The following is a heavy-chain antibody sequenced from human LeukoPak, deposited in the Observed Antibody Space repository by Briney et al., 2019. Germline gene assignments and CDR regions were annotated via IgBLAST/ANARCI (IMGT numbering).Heavy chain of an antibody. V-gene: IGHV3-30*02. CDR3: AKSEYCSGGSCYSYYYYYGMDV. CDR2: IRYDGSNK. Sequence: GGSLRLSCAASGFTFSSYGMHWVRQAPGKGLEWVAFIRYDGSNKYYADSVKGRFTISRDNSKNTLYLQMNSLRAEDTAVYYCAKSEYCSGGSCYSYYYYYGMDVWGQGTTVTVS. D-gene: IGHD2-15*01. CDR1: GFTFSSYG. J-gene: IGHJ6*02.